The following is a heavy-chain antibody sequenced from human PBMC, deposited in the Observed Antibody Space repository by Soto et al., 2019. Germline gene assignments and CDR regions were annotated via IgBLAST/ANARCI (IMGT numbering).Heavy chain of an antibody. Sequence: QVQLQESGPGLVKPSETLSLTCTVSGASISSHYWSWIRQSPGKGLEWLGYIYYSGSTDYNPSLKSRLTISVDTPKNHLSLRLSSVTAADTAVYYCARPIGTTPAVWYFYLWGRGTLVKVSS. CDR1: GASISSHY. CDR2: IYYSGST. D-gene: IGHD1-26*01. CDR3: ARPIGTTPAVWYFYL. J-gene: IGHJ2*01. V-gene: IGHV4-59*08.